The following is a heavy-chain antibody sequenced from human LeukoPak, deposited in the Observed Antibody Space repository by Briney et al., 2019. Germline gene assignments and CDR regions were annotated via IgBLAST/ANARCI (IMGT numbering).Heavy chain of an antibody. D-gene: IGHD1-26*01. Sequence: SETLSLTCTVSGGSIRSYYWSWIRQPPGKGLEWIGYIYYGGSTSYNPSLKSRVTISVDTSKNQLSLKLSSVTAADTAVYYCARYHRGSYYFDYWGQGTLVTVSS. V-gene: IGHV4-59*01. CDR2: IYYGGST. CDR3: ARYHRGSYYFDY. J-gene: IGHJ4*02. CDR1: GGSIRSYY.